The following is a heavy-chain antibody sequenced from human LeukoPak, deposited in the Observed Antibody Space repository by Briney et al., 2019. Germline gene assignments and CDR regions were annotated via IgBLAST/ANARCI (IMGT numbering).Heavy chain of an antibody. J-gene: IGHJ4*02. CDR3: ARVPALGSSGYIDY. CDR2: IIPIFGTA. CDR1: GGTFSSYA. V-gene: IGHV1-69*05. Sequence: SVKVSRKASGGTFSSYAISWVRQAPGQGLEWMGRIIPIFGTANYAQKFQGRVTITTDESTSTAYMELSSLRSEDTAVYYCARVPALGSSGYIDYWGQGTLVTVSS. D-gene: IGHD3-22*01.